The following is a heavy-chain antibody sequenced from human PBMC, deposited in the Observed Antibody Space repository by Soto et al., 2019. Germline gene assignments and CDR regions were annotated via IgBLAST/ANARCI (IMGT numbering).Heavy chain of an antibody. D-gene: IGHD5-12*01. CDR3: ARARGYSGYDPPDY. CDR1: GGSISSGGYS. CDR2: IYHSGSS. J-gene: IGHJ4*02. Sequence: SSETLSLTCAVSGGSISSGGYSWSWIRQPPGKGLEWIGYIYHSGSSYYNPSLKSRVTISVDRSKNQFSLKLSSVTAADTAVYYCARARGYSGYDPPDYWGQGTLVTVSS. V-gene: IGHV4-30-2*01.